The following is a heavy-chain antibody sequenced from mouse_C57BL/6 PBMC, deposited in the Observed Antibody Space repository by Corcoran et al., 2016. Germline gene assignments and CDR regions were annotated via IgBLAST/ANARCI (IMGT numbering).Heavy chain of an antibody. CDR3: ARDYYGSSYYFDY. J-gene: IGHJ2*01. Sequence: QIQLVQSGPELKKPGETVKISCKASGYTFTTYGMSWVKQAPGKGLKWMGWKNTYSGVPTYADDFKGRFAFSLETSASTAYLQINNLKNEDTATYFCARDYYGSSYYFDYWGQGTTLTVSS. CDR1: GYTFTTYG. CDR2: KNTYSGVP. D-gene: IGHD1-1*01. V-gene: IGHV9-3*01.